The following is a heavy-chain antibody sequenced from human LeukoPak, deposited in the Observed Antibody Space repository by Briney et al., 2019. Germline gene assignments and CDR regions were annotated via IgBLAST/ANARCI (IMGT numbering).Heavy chain of an antibody. D-gene: IGHD4-17*01. Sequence: PSETLSLTCTVSGGYIGIYYWSWIRQPAGKGLEWIGRIHTSENTDYNPSLKSRVTMSVDMSTSQFSLRLTSVTAADTAVYYCAREGDYGDYSKSFYYMDVWGKGTTVTVSS. CDR3: AREGDYGDYSKSFYYMDV. J-gene: IGHJ6*03. CDR2: IHTSENT. CDR1: GGYIGIYY. V-gene: IGHV4-4*07.